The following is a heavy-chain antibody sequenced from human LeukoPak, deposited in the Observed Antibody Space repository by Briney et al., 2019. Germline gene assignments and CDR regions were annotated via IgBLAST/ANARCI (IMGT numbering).Heavy chain of an antibody. CDR3: AAGGRSGY. CDR1: GFTFSRYS. CDR2: VSDDGKTT. D-gene: IGHD2-15*01. J-gene: IGHJ4*02. Sequence: GGSLRLSCAASGFTFSRYSMFWFRQVPGEGLVPVSRVSDDGKTTLYADSVKGRFTTSRDNAKSTVYLQMTSLRVEDTAVYFCAAGGRSGYWGQGTLVTVSS. V-gene: IGHV3-74*01.